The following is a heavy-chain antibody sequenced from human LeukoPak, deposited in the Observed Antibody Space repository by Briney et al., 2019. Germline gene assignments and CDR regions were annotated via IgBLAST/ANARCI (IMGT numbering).Heavy chain of an antibody. CDR1: GFTFSSYG. Sequence: GGSLRLSCAASGFTFSSYGMSWVRQAPGKGMEWVSGITGSGGSTYYADSVKGRFTISRDNSKNTLYLQMNSLRAEDTAIYYCARDERLLSFLKWGQGTLVTVSS. D-gene: IGHD3-3*01. J-gene: IGHJ4*02. V-gene: IGHV3-23*01. CDR2: ITGSGGST. CDR3: ARDERLLSFLK.